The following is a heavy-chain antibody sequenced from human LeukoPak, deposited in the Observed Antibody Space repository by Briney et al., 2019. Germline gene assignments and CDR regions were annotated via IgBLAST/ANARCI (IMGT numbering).Heavy chain of an antibody. D-gene: IGHD2-2*01. CDR2: IWYDGSNK. CDR1: GFTFSSYG. J-gene: IGHJ4*02. Sequence: PGGSLRLSCAASGFTFSSYGMHWVRQAPGKGLEWVAVIWYDGSNKYYADSVKGRFTISRDNSKNTLYLQMNNLRSEDTAMYYCARSYCSSASCPIDYWGQGTLVTVSS. V-gene: IGHV3-33*08. CDR3: ARSYCSSASCPIDY.